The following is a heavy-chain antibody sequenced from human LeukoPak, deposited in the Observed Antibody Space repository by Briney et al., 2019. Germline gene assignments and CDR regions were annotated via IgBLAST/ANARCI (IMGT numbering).Heavy chain of an antibody. CDR2: ISWNSGSI. D-gene: IGHD6-13*01. V-gene: IGHV3-9*01. J-gene: IGHJ4*02. CDR3: AKDSSSWYGRRIDY. Sequence: GGSLRLSCAASGFTFDDYAIHWVRQAPGKGLEWVSGISWNSGSIGYADSVKGRFTISRDNAKNSLYLQMNSLRAEDTALYYCAKDSSSWYGRRIDYWGQGTLVTVSS. CDR1: GFTFDDYA.